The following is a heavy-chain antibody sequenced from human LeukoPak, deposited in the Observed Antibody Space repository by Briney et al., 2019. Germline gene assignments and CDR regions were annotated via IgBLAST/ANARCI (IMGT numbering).Heavy chain of an antibody. V-gene: IGHV3-15*01. CDR2: IKSKTDGGTT. D-gene: IGHD7-27*01. Sequence: GGSLRLSCAASGFTFNNAWMNWVRQAPGKGLEWVGRIKSKTDGGTTDYVAPVKGRFTISRDDSKNTLYLQVNSLNTEDTAVYYCTTENWGSFSYWGQGTLVTVSS. CDR1: GFTFNNAW. CDR3: TTENWGSFSY. J-gene: IGHJ4*02.